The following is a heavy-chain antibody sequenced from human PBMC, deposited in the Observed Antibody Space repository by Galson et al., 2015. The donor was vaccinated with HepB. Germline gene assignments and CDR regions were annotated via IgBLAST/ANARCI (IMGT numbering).Heavy chain of an antibody. CDR2: IIPIFGTA. D-gene: IGHD5-18*01. CDR1: GGTFSSYA. V-gene: IGHV1-69*13. J-gene: IGHJ5*02. CDR3: ARGTRTAMVTVDDWFDP. Sequence: SVKVSCKASGGTFSSYAISWVRQAPGQGLEWMGGIIPIFGTANYAQKFQGRVTITADESTSTAYMELSSLRSEDTAVYYCARGTRTAMVTVDDWFDPWGQGTLVTVSS.